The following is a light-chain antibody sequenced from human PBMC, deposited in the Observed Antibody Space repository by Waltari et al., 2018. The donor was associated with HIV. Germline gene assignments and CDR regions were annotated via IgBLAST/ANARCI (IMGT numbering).Light chain of an antibody. V-gene: IGLV3-21*04. J-gene: IGLJ2*01. CDR3: QVWDSSSDHVL. CDR2: YDN. CDR1: NIGSLR. Sequence: SYGVAQPPSVSVAPGQTAAITCRGNNIGSLRVPWYQQRPGQAPVLVISYDNDRPSGIPERFSGSSSGNTATLTIRGVEAGDEADYYCQVWDSSSDHVLFGGGTKLTVL.